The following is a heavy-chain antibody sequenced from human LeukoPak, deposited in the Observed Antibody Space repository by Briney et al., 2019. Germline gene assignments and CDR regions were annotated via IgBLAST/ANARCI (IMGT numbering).Heavy chain of an antibody. Sequence: GRSLRLSCAASGFTFDDYAMHWVRQAPGKGLEWVSGISWNSGSIGYADSVKGRFTISRDNAKNSLYLQMNSLRAEDTALYYCAKDIGYCSSTSCYTYYYYGMDVWGQGTTVTVSS. D-gene: IGHD2-2*02. V-gene: IGHV3-9*01. CDR1: GFTFDDYA. CDR3: AKDIGYCSSTSCYTYYYYGMDV. CDR2: ISWNSGSI. J-gene: IGHJ6*02.